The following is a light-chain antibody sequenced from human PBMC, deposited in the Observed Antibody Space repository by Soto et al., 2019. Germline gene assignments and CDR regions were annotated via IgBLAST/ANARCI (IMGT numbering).Light chain of an antibody. J-gene: IGKJ2*01. CDR3: QQDGCRPYS. Sequence: EIVLTQSPGTLSLSPGERATLSCRASHSVSSNYLAWYQQKPGQAPRLLIYGASSTSTAIPDTFSGSRSGTDFTLGISTLEPEDVAVYSCQQDGCRPYSFGQGTNLEIK. CDR1: HSVSSNY. CDR2: GAS. V-gene: IGKV3-20*01.